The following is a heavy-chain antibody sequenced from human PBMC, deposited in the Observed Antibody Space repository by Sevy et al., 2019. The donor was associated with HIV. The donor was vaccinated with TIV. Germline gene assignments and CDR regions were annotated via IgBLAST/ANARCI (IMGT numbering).Heavy chain of an antibody. CDR3: AKDRAAMVGDAFDI. CDR1: GFPFSSYA. D-gene: IGHD5-18*01. J-gene: IGHJ3*02. V-gene: IGHV3-23*01. Sequence: GGSLRLSCAASGFPFSSYAMSWVRQAPGKGLEWASAIGGSGVSTYYADSVKGRFTISRDNSKNTLYLQMNSLRAEDTAVYYCAKDRAAMVGDAFDIWGQGTMVTVSS. CDR2: IGGSGVST.